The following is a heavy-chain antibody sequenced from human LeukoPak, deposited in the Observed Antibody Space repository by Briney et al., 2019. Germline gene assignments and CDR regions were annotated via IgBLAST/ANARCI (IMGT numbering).Heavy chain of an antibody. CDR3: WGGGGGSGSQDY. V-gene: IGHV3-20*01. J-gene: IGHJ4*02. D-gene: IGHD3-10*01. CDR2: INWNGGST. Sequence: PGGSLRLSCAASGFTFDDYGMSWVRQAPGKGLEWVSGINWNGGSTGYADSVKGRFTISRDNAKNSLYLQMNSLRAEDTALYHGWGGGGGSGSQDYWGQGTLVTVSS. CDR1: GFTFDDYG.